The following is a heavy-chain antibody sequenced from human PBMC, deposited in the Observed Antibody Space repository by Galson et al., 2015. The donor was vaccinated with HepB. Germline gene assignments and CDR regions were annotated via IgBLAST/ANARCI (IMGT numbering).Heavy chain of an antibody. D-gene: IGHD1-26*01. CDR2: ISSSSSII. Sequence: SLRLSCAASGLTFSSYAMNWVRQAPGKGLEWVSYISSSSSIIYYADSVKGRFTISRDNAKTSLYLQMNSLRDEDTAVYYCARDRGGSYSADWFDSWGQGTLVTVSS. CDR1: GLTFSSYA. CDR3: ARDRGGSYSADWFDS. J-gene: IGHJ5*01. V-gene: IGHV3-48*02.